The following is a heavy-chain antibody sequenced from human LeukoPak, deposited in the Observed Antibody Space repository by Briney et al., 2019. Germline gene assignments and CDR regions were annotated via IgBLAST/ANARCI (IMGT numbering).Heavy chain of an antibody. Sequence: QPGGSLRLSCAASGFTFSSYSMNWVRQAPGKGLEWVSYISSSSSTIYYADSVKGRFTISRDNAKNSLYLQMNSLRAEDTAVYYCARGGGVITPLDAFDIWGQGTMVTVSS. J-gene: IGHJ3*02. V-gene: IGHV3-48*01. CDR1: GFTFSSYS. D-gene: IGHD3-22*01. CDR3: ARGGGVITPLDAFDI. CDR2: ISSSSSTI.